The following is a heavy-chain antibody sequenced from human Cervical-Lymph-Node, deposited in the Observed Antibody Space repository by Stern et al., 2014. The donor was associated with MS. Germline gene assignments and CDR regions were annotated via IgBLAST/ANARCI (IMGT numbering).Heavy chain of an antibody. CDR3: ARGRWSSGWSDP. D-gene: IGHD4-23*01. Sequence: VQLVESGAEVKKPGASVKVSCKASGYTFTTYGFSWVRHAPGQGLEWMGWISAYNGNTNYAQKLQGRVTLTTDTSTNTAYMELRSLRSDDTAVYYCARGRWSSGWSDPWGQGTLVTVSS. J-gene: IGHJ5*02. CDR1: GYTFTTYG. CDR2: ISAYNGNT. V-gene: IGHV1-18*01.